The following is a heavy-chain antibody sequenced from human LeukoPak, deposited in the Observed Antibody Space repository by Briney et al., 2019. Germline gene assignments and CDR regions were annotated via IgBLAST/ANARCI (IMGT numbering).Heavy chain of an antibody. CDR1: GDSISSSSYY. CDR2: ISYSGST. V-gene: IGHV4-39*01. Sequence: KASETLSLTCTVSGDSISSSSYYWGWIRQPPGKGLEWIGNISYSGSTHYNPSLESRVTISVDTSKNQFSLKLSSVTAADTAVYYCARQSGYRYNYFDYWGQGTLVTVSS. D-gene: IGHD5-18*01. J-gene: IGHJ4*02. CDR3: ARQSGYRYNYFDY.